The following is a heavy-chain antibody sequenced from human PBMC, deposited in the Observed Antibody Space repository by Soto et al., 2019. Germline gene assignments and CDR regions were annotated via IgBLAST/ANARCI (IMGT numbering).Heavy chain of an antibody. CDR2: TYYRSKWYN. CDR3: ARDHVMHSSSWIYYFDY. V-gene: IGHV6-1*01. J-gene: IGHJ4*02. Sequence: QVQLQQSGPGLVKPSQTLSLTCAISGDSVSSNSAAWNWIRQSPSRGLEWLGRTYYRSKWYNDYAVSVKSRITITPDTSKNQFSLQLNSVTPEDTAVYYCARDHVMHSSSWIYYFDYWGQGTLVTVSS. CDR1: GDSVSSNSAA. D-gene: IGHD6-13*01.